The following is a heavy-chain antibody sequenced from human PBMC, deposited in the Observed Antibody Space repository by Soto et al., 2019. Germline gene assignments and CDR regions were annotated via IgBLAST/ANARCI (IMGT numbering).Heavy chain of an antibody. CDR1: GGSFSGYY. CDR2: INHSGST. V-gene: IGHV4-34*01. Sequence: PSETLSLTCAVYGGSFSGYYWSWIRQPPGKGLEWIGEINHSGSTNYNPSLKSRVTISVDTSKNQFSLKLSSVTAADTAVYYCARRASTSMTTVTKFDYWGQGTLVTVSS. CDR3: ARRASTSMTTVTKFDY. D-gene: IGHD4-17*01. J-gene: IGHJ4*02.